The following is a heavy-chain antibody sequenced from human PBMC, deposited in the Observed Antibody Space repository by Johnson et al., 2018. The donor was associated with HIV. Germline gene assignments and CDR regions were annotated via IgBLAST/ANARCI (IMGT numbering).Heavy chain of an antibody. Sequence: VQLVESRGCVVQPGRSLRLSCAASGFTFSSYAMHWVRQAPGKGLEWVAVISYDGSNKYYADSVKGRFTISRDNSKNTLYLQMNSLRAEDSAVYYCARTEVDEKSDAFDIWGQGTMVTVSS. J-gene: IGHJ3*02. CDR2: ISYDGSNK. V-gene: IGHV3-30*14. D-gene: IGHD1-26*01. CDR1: GFTFSSYA. CDR3: ARTEVDEKSDAFDI.